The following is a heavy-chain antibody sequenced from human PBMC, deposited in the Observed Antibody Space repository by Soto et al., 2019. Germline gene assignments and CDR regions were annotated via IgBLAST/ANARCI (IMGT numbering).Heavy chain of an antibody. J-gene: IGHJ6*02. V-gene: IGHV4-31*02. D-gene: IGHD3-22*01. CDR2: VYHTGTT. CDR1: GGPVSGADLY. CDR3: ASALVTYYNSRDYHYYFAMDV. Sequence: HLQESGPGLVKPSQTLSLTCVVSGGPVSGADLYWSWIRHLPGKGLEWIANVYHTGTTYYHPSLKSRVSMSVDTSQNQFALILASVTAEDTAVYYCASALVTYYNSRDYHYYFAMDVWGQGTSVTVSS.